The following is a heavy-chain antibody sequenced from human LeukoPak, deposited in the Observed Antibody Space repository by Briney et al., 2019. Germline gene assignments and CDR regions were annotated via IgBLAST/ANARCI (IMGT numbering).Heavy chain of an antibody. CDR1: GFTFSSYE. D-gene: IGHD2-8*01. CDR3: ARVNGRYGGYFDY. V-gene: IGHV3-48*03. Sequence: GGSLRLSCAASGFTFSSYEMNWVRQAPGKGLEWVSYISSSGSTIYYADSVKGRFTISRDNAKNSLYLQMKSLRAEDTAVYYCARVNGRYGGYFDYWGQGTLVTVSS. CDR2: ISSSGSTI. J-gene: IGHJ4*02.